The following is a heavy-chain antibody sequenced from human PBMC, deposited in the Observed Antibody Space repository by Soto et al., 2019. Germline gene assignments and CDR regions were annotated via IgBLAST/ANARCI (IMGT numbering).Heavy chain of an antibody. CDR2: ILPVFGMV. J-gene: IGHJ4*01. Sequence: QVQLAQSGAEVQKPGSSVRVSCQTSRGTFNTSPISWMRQAPGQGLEWLGDILPVFGMVNYAQQFQDRLHLTADESTTSVCREGIRMPPADTTLKLCAPPPLTGRNLDLRITPTAVAIHNGLAGRGDGTQVTVTS. CDR3: APPPLTGRNLDLRITPTAVAIHNGLAG. V-gene: IGHV1-69*01. D-gene: IGHD3-3*01. CDR1: RGTFNTSP.